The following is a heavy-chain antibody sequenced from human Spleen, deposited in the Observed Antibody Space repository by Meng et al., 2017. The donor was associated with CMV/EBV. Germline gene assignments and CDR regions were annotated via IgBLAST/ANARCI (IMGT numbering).Heavy chain of an antibody. CDR3: NLMVRGARFDY. J-gene: IGHJ4*02. CDR1: GYSFTSYW. D-gene: IGHD3-10*01. CDR2: IYPGDSDT. Sequence: GGSLRLSCKGSGYSFTSYWIGWVRQMPGKGLEWMGIIYPGDSDTRYSPSFQGQVTISADKSISTAYLQWSSLKASDTAMYYCNLMVRGARFDYWGQGTLVTVSS. V-gene: IGHV5-51*01.